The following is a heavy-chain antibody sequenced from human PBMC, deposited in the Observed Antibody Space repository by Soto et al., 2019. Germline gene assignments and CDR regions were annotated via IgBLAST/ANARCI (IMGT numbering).Heavy chain of an antibody. D-gene: IGHD2-21*01. Sequence: ASVKVSCKASGGTFSSYTISWVRQAPGQGLEWMGRIIPILGIANYAQKFQGRVTITADKSTSTAYMELSSLRSEDTAVYYCARESSLRDAIPAYYYYYYMDVWGKGTTVTV. CDR3: ARESSLRDAIPAYYYYYYMDV. V-gene: IGHV1-69*04. CDR1: GGTFSSYT. CDR2: IIPILGIA. J-gene: IGHJ6*03.